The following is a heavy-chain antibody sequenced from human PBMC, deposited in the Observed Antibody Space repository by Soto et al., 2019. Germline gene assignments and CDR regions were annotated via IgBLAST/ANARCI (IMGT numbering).Heavy chain of an antibody. CDR2: ISSSSSYT. Sequence: KPGGSLRLSCAASGFTFSDYYMSWIRQAPGKGLEWVSYISSSSSYTNYADPVKGRFTISRDNAKNSLYLQMNSLRAEDAAVYYCARTLGDCNYALLDYYYGMDVWGEGTPVTVYS. J-gene: IGHJ6*02. D-gene: IGHD1-7*01. CDR3: ARTLGDCNYALLDYYYGMDV. V-gene: IGHV3-11*06. CDR1: GFTFSDYY.